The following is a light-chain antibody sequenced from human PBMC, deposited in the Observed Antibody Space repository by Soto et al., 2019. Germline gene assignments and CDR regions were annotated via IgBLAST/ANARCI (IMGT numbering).Light chain of an antibody. CDR1: QSVRSSY. J-gene: IGKJ1*01. V-gene: IGKV3-20*01. Sequence: EIVLTQSPGTLSLSPGERATLNCRASQSVRSSYLAWYQQQPGQAPRLLIHGASRSAIGIPDRFSGSGSGTDFTLTINRLEPEDFAVYFCQQYGDMWTFGQGTKVEIK. CDR2: GAS. CDR3: QQYGDMWT.